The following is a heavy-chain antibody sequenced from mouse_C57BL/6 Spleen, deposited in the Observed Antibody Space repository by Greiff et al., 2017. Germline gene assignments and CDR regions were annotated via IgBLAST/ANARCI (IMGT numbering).Heavy chain of an antibody. D-gene: IGHD4-1*01. CDR3: ARKGLGWFAY. Sequence: QVQLKQPGAELVKPGASVKLSCKASGYTFTSYWMQWVKQRPGQGLEWIGEIDPSDSYTNYNQKFKGKATLTVDTSSSTAYMQLSSLTSEDSAVYYCARKGLGWFAYWGQGTLVTVSA. CDR1: GYTFTSYW. V-gene: IGHV1-50*01. CDR2: IDPSDSYT. J-gene: IGHJ3*01.